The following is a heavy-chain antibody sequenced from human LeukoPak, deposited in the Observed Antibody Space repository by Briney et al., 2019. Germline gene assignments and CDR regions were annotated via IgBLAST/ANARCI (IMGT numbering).Heavy chain of an antibody. D-gene: IGHD2-15*01. J-gene: IGHJ4*02. Sequence: GGSLRLSCAASGFTFSSYTMAWVRQAPGKGLEWVSGISSSGQSTYHADSVKGRFTISRDNSKNTLYLQMNSLRAEDTAVYYCASTPTAWGQGTLVTVSS. CDR3: ASTPTA. CDR2: ISSSGQST. CDR1: GFTFSSYT. V-gene: IGHV3-23*01.